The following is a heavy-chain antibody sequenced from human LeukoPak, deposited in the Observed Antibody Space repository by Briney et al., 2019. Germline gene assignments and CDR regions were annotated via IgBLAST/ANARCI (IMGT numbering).Heavy chain of an antibody. J-gene: IGHJ4*02. Sequence: SETLSLTCAVYGGSFSGYYWSWLRQPPGKGLEWIGEINHSGSTNYNPSLKSRVTISVDTSKNQFSLKLSSVTAADTAVYYCARDKYSYGWRPHLYYFDYWGQGTLVTVSS. V-gene: IGHV4-34*01. CDR3: ARDKYSYGWRPHLYYFDY. CDR2: INHSGST. CDR1: GGSFSGYY. D-gene: IGHD5-18*01.